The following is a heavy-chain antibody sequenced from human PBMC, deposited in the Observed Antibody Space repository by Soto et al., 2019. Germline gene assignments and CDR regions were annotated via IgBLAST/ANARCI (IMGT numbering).Heavy chain of an antibody. Sequence: PSEPLSLTCAVYGGSFSGYYWSWIRQPPGKGLEWIGEINHSGSTNYNPSLKSRVTISVDTSKNQFSLKLSSVTAADTAVYYCARRRIAVAGKRVPTGFDPWGQGTLVTVSS. D-gene: IGHD6-19*01. CDR1: GGSFSGYY. V-gene: IGHV4-34*01. CDR3: ARRRIAVAGKRVPTGFDP. J-gene: IGHJ5*02. CDR2: INHSGST.